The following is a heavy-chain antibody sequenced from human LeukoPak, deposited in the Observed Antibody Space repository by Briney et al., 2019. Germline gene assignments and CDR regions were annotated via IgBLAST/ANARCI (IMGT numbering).Heavy chain of an antibody. CDR2: INQDGSKT. D-gene: IGHD1-26*01. CDR3: AADTTPSSRRIYFDSFDM. J-gene: IGHJ3*02. CDR1: SFTVRSDW. Sequence: GGSLRLSCAPASFTVRSDWMAWVRQAPGKGVEWVANINQDGSKTHYVDSVKGRFTISRDNTDTSFSLQLNSLRAKNTPMYYCAADTTPSSRRIYFDSFDMWGQGTMVTVSS. V-gene: IGHV3-7*01.